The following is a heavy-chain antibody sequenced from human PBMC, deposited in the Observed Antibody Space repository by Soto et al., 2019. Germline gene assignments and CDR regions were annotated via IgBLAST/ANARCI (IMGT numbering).Heavy chain of an antibody. CDR2: IYGGNST. Sequence: EEQLVESGGGLIQPGGSLRLSCAASGFTVNGNYMTWVRQAPGKGLEWVSVIYGGNSTSYADSVKGRFTISRDNSKNTLYLQMNSLRAEDTAVYYCARSGSSWNLREFDSWGQGTLVTVSS. CDR1: GFTVNGNY. CDR3: ARSGSSWNLREFDS. J-gene: IGHJ4*02. D-gene: IGHD6-13*01. V-gene: IGHV3-53*01.